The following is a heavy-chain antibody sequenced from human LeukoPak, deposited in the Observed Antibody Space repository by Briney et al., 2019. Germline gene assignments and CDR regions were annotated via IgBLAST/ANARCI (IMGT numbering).Heavy chain of an antibody. CDR1: GGSISSGTYY. CDR2: ISTRGTT. V-gene: IGHV4-61*02. J-gene: IGHJ5*02. Sequence: SETLSLTCTVSGGSISSGTYYWSWFRQPAGKGLEWIGRISTRGTTDYYPSLKGRVTISLDTSKNQFSLSLRSVTAADTAVYYCARERKVGAMEDPWGQGTLVTVSS. D-gene: IGHD1-26*01. CDR3: ARERKVGAMEDP.